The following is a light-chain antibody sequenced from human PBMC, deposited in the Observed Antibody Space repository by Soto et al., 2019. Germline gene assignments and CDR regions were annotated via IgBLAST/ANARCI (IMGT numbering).Light chain of an antibody. CDR1: QSISSY. CDR2: VAS. J-gene: IGKJ5*01. Sequence: SAAAVSLSQKDRVTISCRASQSISSYLNWFQQKPGKAPKLLIYVASSLQSGVPSRFSGSGSGTDFTLPICSFQAEDFIPYYCPQWEFIPITFGEGT. V-gene: IGKV1-39*01. CDR3: PQWEFIPIT.